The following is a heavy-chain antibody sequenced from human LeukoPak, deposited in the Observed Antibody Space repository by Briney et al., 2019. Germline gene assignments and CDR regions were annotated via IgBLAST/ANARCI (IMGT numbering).Heavy chain of an antibody. CDR3: ARGRQCDF. V-gene: IGHV3-53*01. CDR2: IYSGGSP. J-gene: IGHJ4*02. CDR1: GFIVSANY. Sequence: PGGSLRLSCAASGFIVSANYMSWVRQAPGKGLEWVSVIYSGGSPFYADSVKGRFTISRDNSKNTVYLQMNSLRVEDTAVYYCARGRQCDFWGQGTLVTVSS. D-gene: IGHD4-11*01.